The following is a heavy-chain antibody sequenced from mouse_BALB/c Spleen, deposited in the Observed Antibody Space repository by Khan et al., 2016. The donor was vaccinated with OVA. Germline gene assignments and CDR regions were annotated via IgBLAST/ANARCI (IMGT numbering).Heavy chain of an antibody. CDR1: GYTFTSYW. V-gene: IGHV1-87*01. D-gene: IGHD1-1*01. J-gene: IGHJ2*01. CDR2: IYPGDGNT. Sequence: QVQLKQSGTELARPGASVKLSCKASGYTFTSYWMQWVKQRPGQGLEWIGAIYPGDGNTRYTQKFKGKANLTADKSSSTAYMQLSSLASEDSAVYFCVRGGMTTGYIDYWGQGTTLTVSS. CDR3: VRGGMTTGYIDY.